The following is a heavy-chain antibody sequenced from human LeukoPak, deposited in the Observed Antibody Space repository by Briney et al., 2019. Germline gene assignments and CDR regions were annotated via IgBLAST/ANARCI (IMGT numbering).Heavy chain of an antibody. CDR3: ARDRPGYDAFDI. CDR1: GGSISSYY. V-gene: IGHV4-4*07. D-gene: IGHD5-12*01. CDR2: IYTSGST. J-gene: IGHJ3*02. Sequence: SERLSLTCTVSGGSISSYYWSSIRQPAGKGLEWIGRIYTSGSTNYNPSLKSRVTMSVDTSKNQFSLKLSSVTAADTAVYYCARDRPGYDAFDIWGQGTMVTVSS.